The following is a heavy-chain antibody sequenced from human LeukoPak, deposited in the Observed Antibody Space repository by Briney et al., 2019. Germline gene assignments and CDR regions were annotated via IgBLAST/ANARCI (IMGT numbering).Heavy chain of an antibody. CDR3: ARTEIVATIPYFDY. Sequence: SGPTLVNPTQTLTLTCTFSGLSLNTREMCVSWIRQPPGKALEWLARIDWDDDKYYSTSLKTRLTISKDTSKNQVVLTMANMDPVDTATYYCARTEIVATIPYFDYWSQGTLVTVSS. CDR2: IDWDDDK. CDR1: GLSLNTREMC. D-gene: IGHD5-12*01. V-gene: IGHV2-70*11. J-gene: IGHJ4*02.